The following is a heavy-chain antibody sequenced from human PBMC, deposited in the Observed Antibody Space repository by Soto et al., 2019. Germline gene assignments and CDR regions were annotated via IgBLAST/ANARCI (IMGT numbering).Heavy chain of an antibody. V-gene: IGHV1-46*01. CDR1: GYTFTSYY. CDR3: ARPIAAALSWFDP. J-gene: IGHJ5*02. D-gene: IGHD6-13*01. CDR2: INPSGGST. Sequence: ASLNVSCKASGYTFTSYYMHWVRQAPGQGLEWMGIINPSGGSTSYAQKFQGRVTMTRDTSTSTVYMELSSLRSEDTAVYYCARPIAAALSWFDPWGQGTLVTVSS.